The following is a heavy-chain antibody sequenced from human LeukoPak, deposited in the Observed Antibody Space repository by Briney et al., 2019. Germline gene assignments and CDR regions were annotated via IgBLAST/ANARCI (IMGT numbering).Heavy chain of an antibody. D-gene: IGHD3-22*01. CDR1: GFTVSSNY. V-gene: IGHV3-66*02. CDR3: AREKGWRDSSGYYFDY. CDR2: IYSGGST. J-gene: IGHJ4*02. Sequence: GSLRLSCAASGFTVSSNYMSWVRQAPGKGLEWVSVIYSGGSTYYADSVKGRFTISRDNSKNTLYLQMNSLRAEDTAVYYCAREKGWRDSSGYYFDYWGQGTLVTVSS.